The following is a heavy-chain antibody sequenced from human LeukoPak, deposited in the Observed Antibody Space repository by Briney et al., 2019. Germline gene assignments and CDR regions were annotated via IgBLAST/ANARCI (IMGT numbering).Heavy chain of an antibody. D-gene: IGHD6-19*01. V-gene: IGHV4-59*01. CDR3: ARGGLRQWLSWFDP. Sequence: PSETLSLTCAVYGGSFSGYYWTWIRQPPGKGLEWIGYIYYSGSTNYNPSLKSRVTISVDTSKNQFSLKLSSVTAADTAVYYCARGGLRQWLSWFDPWGQGTLVTVSS. CDR1: GGSFSGYY. CDR2: IYYSGST. J-gene: IGHJ5*02.